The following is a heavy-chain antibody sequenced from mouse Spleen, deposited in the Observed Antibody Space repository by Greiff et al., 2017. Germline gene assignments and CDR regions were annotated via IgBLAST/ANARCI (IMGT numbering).Heavy chain of an antibody. J-gene: IGHJ2*01. Sequence: EVQLVESGGGLVKPGGSLKLSCAASGFTFSDYGMHWVRQAPEKGLEWVAYISSGSSTIYYADTVKGRFTISRDNAKNTLFLQMTSLRSEDTAMYYCARERYYGPGNYFDYWGQGTTLTVSS. CDR1: GFTFSDYG. CDR2: ISSGSSTI. CDR3: ARERYYGPGNYFDY. D-gene: IGHD1-2*01. V-gene: IGHV5-17*01.